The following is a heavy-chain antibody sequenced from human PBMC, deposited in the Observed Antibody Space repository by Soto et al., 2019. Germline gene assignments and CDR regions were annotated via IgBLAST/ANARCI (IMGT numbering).Heavy chain of an antibody. CDR3: AREGAELETSALHNWFDP. V-gene: IGHV1-69*01. CDR1: GGTFSSYA. CDR2: IIPIFGTA. D-gene: IGHD1-1*01. Sequence: QVQLVQSGAEVKKPGSSVKVSCKASGGTFSSYAISWVRQAPGQGLEWMGGIIPIFGTANYAQKFQGRVTITADESTSTAYMELSSLRSEDTAVYYCAREGAELETSALHNWFDPWGQGTLVTVSS. J-gene: IGHJ5*02.